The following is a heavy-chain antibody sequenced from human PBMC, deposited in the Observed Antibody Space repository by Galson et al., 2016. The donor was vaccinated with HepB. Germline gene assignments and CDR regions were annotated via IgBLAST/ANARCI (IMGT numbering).Heavy chain of an antibody. J-gene: IGHJ6*04. D-gene: IGHD1-26*01. CDR1: GLTLDPYA. CDR2: ISYNSGVK. V-gene: IGHV3-9*01. Sequence: LRLSCAASGLTLDPYAMHWVRQPPGKGLEWVSGISYNSGVKAYADSVKGRFTISRDNAKNALYLQMNSLSVDDTALYYCTKVWDPLPGHYGMDLWGKGTTVTVSS. CDR3: TKVWDPLPGHYGMDL.